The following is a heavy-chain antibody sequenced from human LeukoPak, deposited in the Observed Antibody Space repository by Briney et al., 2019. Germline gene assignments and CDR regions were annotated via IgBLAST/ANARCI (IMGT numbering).Heavy chain of an antibody. Sequence: SQTMSLTCTVSGGSLSTSTYSWTGMRQPAGKGLEWIGHMFSSGSTNYSPSLKSRVIISVDTSKNLFSLKLSSVTAADTAVYYCARGKGYCSGGSCYRLGWFDPWGQGTLVTVSS. J-gene: IGHJ5*02. V-gene: IGHV4-61*09. D-gene: IGHD2-15*01. CDR2: MFSSGST. CDR3: ARGKGYCSGGSCYRLGWFDP. CDR1: GGSLSTSTYS.